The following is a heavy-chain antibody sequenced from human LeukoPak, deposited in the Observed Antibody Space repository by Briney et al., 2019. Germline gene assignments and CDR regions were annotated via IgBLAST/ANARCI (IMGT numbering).Heavy chain of an antibody. CDR3: AKRGDGYNAPLNY. CDR2: ISSSGGST. CDR1: GLTFSSYA. J-gene: IGHJ4*02. D-gene: IGHD5-24*01. V-gene: IGHV3-23*01. Sequence: GGSLRLSCAASGLTFSSYAMSWVRQAPGKGLEWVSTISSSGGSTYYADSVKGRFTISRDNSKNTLYLQMNSLRAEDTAVYYCAKRGDGYNAPLNYWGQGTLVTVSS.